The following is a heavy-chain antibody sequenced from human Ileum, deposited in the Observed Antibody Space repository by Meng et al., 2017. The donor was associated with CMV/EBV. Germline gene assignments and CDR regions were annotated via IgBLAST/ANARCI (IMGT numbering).Heavy chain of an antibody. CDR1: GYDFSTYG. Sequence: QVHLVQSGAEVKKPXXXXKLXCKASGYDFSTYGFTWVRQVPGQGLEWMGWIGTSNDDTNYVEKFQGRVTMTTDTSTTTAYLELRSLTPDDTAVYYCARDWRGAEGFDPWGQGTLVTVSS. J-gene: IGHJ5*02. D-gene: IGHD3-3*01. CDR3: ARDWRGAEGFDP. CDR2: IGTSNDDT. V-gene: IGHV1-18*01.